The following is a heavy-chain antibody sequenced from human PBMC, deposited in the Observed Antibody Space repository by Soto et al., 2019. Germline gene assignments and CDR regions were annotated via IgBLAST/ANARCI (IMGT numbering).Heavy chain of an antibody. CDR1: GGPVRDAYSY. Sequence: SETLSLTCTGSGGPVRDAYSYWTWIRQPPGKGLAWMGYLSYTGSTYYNPSFRNSATISVDESSNHLSLRLSSVTAAYPAAYYCARELEGGVFDLWGRGTLVTVS. D-gene: IGHD2-8*02. CDR2: LSYTGST. CDR3: ARELEGGVFDL. V-gene: IGHV4-30-4*01. J-gene: IGHJ3*01.